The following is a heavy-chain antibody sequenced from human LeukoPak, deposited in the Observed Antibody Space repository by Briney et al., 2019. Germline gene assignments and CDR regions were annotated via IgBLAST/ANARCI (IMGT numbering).Heavy chain of an antibody. CDR3: AKVYLSYDFWSGYSRDEYFQH. D-gene: IGHD3-3*01. J-gene: IGHJ1*01. CDR2: ISGSGGST. Sequence: SCKASGGTFSSYAMSWVRQAPGKGLEWVSAISGSGGSTYYADPVKGRFTISRDNSKNTLYLQMNSLRAEDTAVYYCAKVYLSYDFWSGYSRDEYFQHWGQGTLVTVSS. V-gene: IGHV3-23*01. CDR1: GGTFSSYA.